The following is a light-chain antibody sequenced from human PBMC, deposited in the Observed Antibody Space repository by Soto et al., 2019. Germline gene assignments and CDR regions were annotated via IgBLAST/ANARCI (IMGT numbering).Light chain of an antibody. V-gene: IGKV3-20*01. J-gene: IGKJ1*01. CDR2: GAS. CDR1: QSTSSSY. Sequence: EIVLTQSPGTLSLSPGERDTLSCRASQSTSSSYLVWYQQKPGQAPRLLIYGASSRATGIPDRFSGSGSGTDFTLTISRLEPEEFAVYYCQQYGSSPTWTFGQGTKVEIK. CDR3: QQYGSSPTWT.